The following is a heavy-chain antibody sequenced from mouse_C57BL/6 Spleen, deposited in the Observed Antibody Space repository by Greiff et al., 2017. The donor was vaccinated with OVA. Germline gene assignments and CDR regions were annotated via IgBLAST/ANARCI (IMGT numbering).Heavy chain of an antibody. V-gene: IGHV1-53*01. CDR2: INPSNGGT. D-gene: IGHD4-1*01. J-gene: IGHJ2*01. CDR3: ARHEEELGFFDY. Sequence: QVQLQQPGTELVKPGASVKLSCKASGYTFTSYWMHWVKQRPGQGLEWIGNINPSNGGTNYNEKFKSKATLTVDKSSSTVYMELSRLTSEDSAVYFCARHEEELGFFDYWGQGTTLTVSS. CDR1: GYTFTSYW.